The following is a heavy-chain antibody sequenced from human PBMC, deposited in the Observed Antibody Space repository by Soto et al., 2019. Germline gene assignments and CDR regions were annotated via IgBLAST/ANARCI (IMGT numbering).Heavy chain of an antibody. D-gene: IGHD3-3*01. V-gene: IGHV3-23*01. CDR3: AKDGKRALRFLEWSHYYYYGMDV. J-gene: IGHJ6*02. Sequence: HPGGFLRLSGAALGFTFSSYAMSGVGQGPGKGREGVSAMSGSRGNTYYADSVNGRFTISRDNSKTTLYLQMNSLRAEATAVYYCAKDGKRALRFLEWSHYYYYGMDVWGQGTTVTVSS. CDR1: GFTFSSYA. CDR2: MSGSRGNT.